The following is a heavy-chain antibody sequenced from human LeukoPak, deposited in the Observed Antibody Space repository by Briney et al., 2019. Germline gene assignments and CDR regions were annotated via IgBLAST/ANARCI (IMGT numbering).Heavy chain of an antibody. Sequence: GGSLRLSCAASGFTFSSYAMSWVRQAPGEGLEWVSAISGSGAFTYYADSVKGRFTISRDNSKDTLYLQINSLRGDDTAVYYCAKDYEPGNYHYDVRHFGVYFDTWGQGTLVTVSS. J-gene: IGHJ4*02. CDR3: AKDYEPGNYHYDVRHFGVYFDT. D-gene: IGHD3-22*01. CDR1: GFTFSSYA. V-gene: IGHV3-23*01. CDR2: ISGSGAFT.